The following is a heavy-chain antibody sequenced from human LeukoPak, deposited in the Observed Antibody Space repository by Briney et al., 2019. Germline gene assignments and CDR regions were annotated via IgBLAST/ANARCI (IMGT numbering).Heavy chain of an antibody. V-gene: IGHV5-51*01. CDR1: GYTFTNYW. CDR3: ARATIMGATQSPFDY. Sequence: KPGESLKISCQGSGYTFTNYWIHWVRQMPGKGLEWMGIIYPGDSDTRYSPSFQGQVTISADKSISTAYLQWSSLKASDTAVYYCARATIMGATQSPFDYWGQGTLVTVSS. D-gene: IGHD1-26*01. J-gene: IGHJ4*02. CDR2: IYPGDSDT.